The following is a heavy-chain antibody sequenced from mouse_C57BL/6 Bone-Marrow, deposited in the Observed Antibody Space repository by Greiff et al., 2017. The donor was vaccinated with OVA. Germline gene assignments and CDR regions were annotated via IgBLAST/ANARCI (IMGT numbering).Heavy chain of an antibody. CDR1: GFTFSSYG. CDR2: ISSGGSYT. D-gene: IGHD1-1*01. Sequence: EVQLVESGGDLVKPGGSLKLSCAASGFTFSSYGMSWVRQTPDKRLEWVATISSGGSYTYYPDSVKGRFTISRDNATNPLYLQMSSLKSVDTAMYYSARHDGFYYDGSSYYDAMDYWGQGTSVTVSS. J-gene: IGHJ4*01. V-gene: IGHV5-6*01. CDR3: ARHDGFYYDGSSYYDAMDY.